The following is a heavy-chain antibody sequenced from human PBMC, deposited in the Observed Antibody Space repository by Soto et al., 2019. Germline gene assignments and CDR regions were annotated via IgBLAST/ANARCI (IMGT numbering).Heavy chain of an antibody. J-gene: IGHJ4*02. Sequence: GESLKISCKGSGYSFTSYWIGWVRQMPGKGLECMGIIYPGDSDTRYSPSFQGQVTISADKSISTAYLQWSSLKASDTAMYYCARRVATITDRDYFDYWGQGTLVTVSS. CDR2: IYPGDSDT. CDR1: GYSFTSYW. V-gene: IGHV5-51*01. CDR3: ARRVATITDRDYFDY. D-gene: IGHD5-12*01.